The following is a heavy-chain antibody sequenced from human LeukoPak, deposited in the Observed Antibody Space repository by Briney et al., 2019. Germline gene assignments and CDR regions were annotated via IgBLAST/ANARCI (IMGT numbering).Heavy chain of an antibody. CDR2: MFYSGNT. Sequence: SETLSLTCGVSGGFIISSSYYWGWIRQPPGKGLEWIASMFYSGNTYYNPSLKRRVTMSVDTTENQFSLKLSSVTAPDPAVYYCARHVVGNYDLLSFDYWGQGSLVTVSS. CDR3: ARHVVGNYDLLSFDY. J-gene: IGHJ4*02. D-gene: IGHD2-21*01. CDR1: GGFIISSSYY. V-gene: IGHV4-39*01.